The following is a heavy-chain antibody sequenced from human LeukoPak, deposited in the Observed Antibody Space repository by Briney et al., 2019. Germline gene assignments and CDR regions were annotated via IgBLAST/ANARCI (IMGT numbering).Heavy chain of an antibody. CDR1: EFTFSTYW. V-gene: IGHV3-7*01. D-gene: IGHD6-19*01. J-gene: IGHJ4*02. CDR2: IKQDGSEK. CDR3: AREAGGWTTKHFDY. Sequence: GGSLRLSCAASEFTFSTYWMSWVRQAPGKGLEWVADIKQDGSEKYYVHSVKGRFTISRDNAKNSLYLQMNSLRAEDTAVYYCAREAGGWTTKHFDYWGQGTLVTVSS.